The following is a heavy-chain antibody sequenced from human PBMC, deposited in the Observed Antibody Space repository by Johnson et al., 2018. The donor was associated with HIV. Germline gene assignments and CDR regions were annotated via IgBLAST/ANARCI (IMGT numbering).Heavy chain of an antibody. J-gene: IGHJ3*02. CDR3: VRGHGGPDPYDVSDI. V-gene: IGHV3-30*09. CDR2: LLHDANGQ. Sequence: QVQLVESGGGVVQPGRSLRLSCVVSGLSFSNHAIYWVRQAPGKGLRWVPILLHDANGQHYADSVKGRFAISRGYSKNTLYLQMNTLTTDDTSVIYCVRGHGGPDPYDVSDIWGQGTMVTVSS. D-gene: IGHD4-23*01. CDR1: GLSFSNHA.